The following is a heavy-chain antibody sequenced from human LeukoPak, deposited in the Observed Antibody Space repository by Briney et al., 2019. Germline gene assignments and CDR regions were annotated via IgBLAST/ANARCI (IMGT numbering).Heavy chain of an antibody. CDR3: AREHIVTGFDY. CDR1: DFTFSSYS. V-gene: IGHV3-21*01. D-gene: IGHD3-9*01. Sequence: PGGSLSLTCAASDFTFSSYSKYWGRQPPAPGLGLVSSISSSSSYIYYANSVKGRFTVSRDNAKNSLYLQMNSLRAEDTAVCYSAREHIVTGFDYWGQGTLVTVSS. J-gene: IGHJ4*02. CDR2: ISSSSSYI.